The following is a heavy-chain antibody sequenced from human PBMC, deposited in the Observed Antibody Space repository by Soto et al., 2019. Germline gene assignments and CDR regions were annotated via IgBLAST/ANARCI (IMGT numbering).Heavy chain of an antibody. CDR3: ARAYDTNWFDP. D-gene: IGHD2-8*01. Sequence: SETLSLTCTVSGGSISSYYWSWIRQPPGKGLEWIGYIYHSGSTNYNPSLKSRVTISVDTSKNQFSLKLSSVTAADTAVYYCARAYDTNWFDPWGQGTLVTVSS. CDR1: GGSISSYY. J-gene: IGHJ5*02. CDR2: IYHSGST. V-gene: IGHV4-59*01.